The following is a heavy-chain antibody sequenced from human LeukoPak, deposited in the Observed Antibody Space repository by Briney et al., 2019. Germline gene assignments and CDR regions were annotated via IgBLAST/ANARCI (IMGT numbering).Heavy chain of an antibody. V-gene: IGHV3-21*01. D-gene: IGHD3-22*01. CDR1: GFTFRSYT. J-gene: IGHJ4*02. Sequence: GGSLRLSCAASGFTFRSYTMNWVRQAPGKGLEWVSSITSSGIYIYYADSVKGRFTISRDNAKNSLYLQMNSLRAEDTAVYYCARARYDSSGYYGILDYWGQGTLVTVSS. CDR3: ARARYDSSGYYGILDY. CDR2: ITSSGIYI.